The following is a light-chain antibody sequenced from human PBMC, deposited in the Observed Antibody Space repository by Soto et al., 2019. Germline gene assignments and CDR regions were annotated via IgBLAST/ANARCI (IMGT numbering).Light chain of an antibody. Sequence: ELTQPPSVSVAPGQTARITCGGNNIGSKSVHWYQQKPGQAPVLVVYDGSDRPSGIPERFSGSNSGNTATLTISRVEAGDEADYYCQVWDSSSDDWVLGGGTKLTV. J-gene: IGLJ3*02. CDR3: QVWDSSSDDWV. CDR1: NIGSKS. CDR2: DGS. V-gene: IGLV3-21*02.